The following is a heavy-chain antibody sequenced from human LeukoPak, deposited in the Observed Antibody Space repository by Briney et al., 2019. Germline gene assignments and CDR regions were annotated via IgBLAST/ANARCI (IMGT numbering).Heavy chain of an antibody. D-gene: IGHD2-2*01. CDR1: GGSISSYY. CDR2: IYNSGST. CDR3: AREPLHQYQLPPSWYFDL. Sequence: PSETLSLTCTVSGGSISSYYWSWIRQPAGKGLEWIGRIYNSGSTNYNPSLKSRVTMSVDTSKNQFSLKLSSVTAADTAVYYCAREPLHQYQLPPSWYFDLWGRGTLATVSS. V-gene: IGHV4-4*07. J-gene: IGHJ2*01.